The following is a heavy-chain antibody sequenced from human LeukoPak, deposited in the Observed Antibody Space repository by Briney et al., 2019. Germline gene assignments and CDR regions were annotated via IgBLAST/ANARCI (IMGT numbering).Heavy chain of an antibody. CDR2: IYSGGTT. J-gene: IGHJ6*02. Sequence: PGGSLRLSCAASGFTVSSNYMTWVRQAPGKGLEWLSVIYSGGTTYYADSVKGRFTISRDNSKNTLYLQMNSLRAEDTAVYYCAKDPGYSSSWYYYYYGMDVWGQGTTVTVSS. V-gene: IGHV3-66*01. CDR1: GFTVSSNY. D-gene: IGHD6-13*01. CDR3: AKDPGYSSSWYYYYYGMDV.